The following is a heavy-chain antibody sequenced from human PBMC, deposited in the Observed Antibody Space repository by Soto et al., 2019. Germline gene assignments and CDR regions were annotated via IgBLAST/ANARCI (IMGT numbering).Heavy chain of an antibody. V-gene: IGHV3-21*01. Sequence: EVQLVESGGGLGKPGGSLRLSCAASGFTFSSYSMNWVRQAPGKGLEWVSSISSSSSYIYYADSVKGRFTISRDNAKNSLYLQMNSLRAEDTAVYYCARASGYHLKLDYWGQGTLVTVSS. D-gene: IGHD3-22*01. J-gene: IGHJ4*02. CDR3: ARASGYHLKLDY. CDR1: GFTFSSYS. CDR2: ISSSSSYI.